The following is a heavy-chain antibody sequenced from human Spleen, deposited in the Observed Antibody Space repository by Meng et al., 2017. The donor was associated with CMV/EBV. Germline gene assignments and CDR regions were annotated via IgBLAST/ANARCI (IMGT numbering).Heavy chain of an antibody. Sequence: ETLSLTCVVSGGSISGTSYYWGWIRQSPGEGLEWIGSIHYGGSAYYNPSLRSRVSVSVDPAKNQFSLKLSSVTAADMAVYYCARDNRIIMGVVLTNYFDYWGQGTLVTVSS. V-gene: IGHV4-39*07. D-gene: IGHD3-22*01. J-gene: IGHJ4*02. CDR2: IHYGGSA. CDR3: ARDNRIIMGVVLTNYFDY. CDR1: GGSISGTSYY.